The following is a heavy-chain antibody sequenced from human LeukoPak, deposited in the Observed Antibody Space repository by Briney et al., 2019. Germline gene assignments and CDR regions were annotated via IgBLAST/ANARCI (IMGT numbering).Heavy chain of an antibody. CDR1: GYTFTSYG. CDR3: ARGGLTMVRGVISPGAYYMDV. D-gene: IGHD3-10*01. CDR2: ISAYNGNT. Sequence: GASVKVSCKASGYTFTSYGISWVRQAPGQGLEWMGWISAYNGNTSYAQKLQGRVTMTTDTSTSTAYMELRSLRSDDTAVYYCARGGLTMVRGVISPGAYYMDVWGKGTTVTVSS. V-gene: IGHV1-18*01. J-gene: IGHJ6*03.